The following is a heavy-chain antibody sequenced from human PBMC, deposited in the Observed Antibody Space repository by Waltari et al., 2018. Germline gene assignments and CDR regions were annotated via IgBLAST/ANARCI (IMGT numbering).Heavy chain of an antibody. D-gene: IGHD2-8*01. V-gene: IGHV4-39*01. Sequence: QLQLQESGPGLVKPSETLSLTCSVSGGYISNMNYYWGWIRQPPGKGLEWIVNLYYNGRTYSHPSVQGRVSMSIDAAKNQLSLRLSSVTAADTAVYFCASFNAWEYALDYWGQGALVSVSS. J-gene: IGHJ4*02. CDR1: GGYISNMNYY. CDR2: LYYNGRT. CDR3: ASFNAWEYALDY.